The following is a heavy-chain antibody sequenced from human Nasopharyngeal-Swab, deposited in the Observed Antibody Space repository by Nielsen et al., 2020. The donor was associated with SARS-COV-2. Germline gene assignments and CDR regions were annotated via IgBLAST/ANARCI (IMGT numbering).Heavy chain of an antibody. D-gene: IGHD1-26*01. Sequence: VRQAPGKGLEWVSTNSTSGGSTYYADSVKGRFTISRDNSRNTLYLQMNSLRAEDTAVYYCAKRSGTYQYYFDCWGQGTLVTVSS. CDR2: NSTSGGST. J-gene: IGHJ4*02. CDR3: AKRSGTYQYYFDC. V-gene: IGHV3-23*01.